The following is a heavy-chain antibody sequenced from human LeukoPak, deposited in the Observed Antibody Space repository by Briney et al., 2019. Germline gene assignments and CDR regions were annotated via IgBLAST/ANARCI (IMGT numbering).Heavy chain of an antibody. D-gene: IGHD3-22*01. V-gene: IGHV4-31*03. J-gene: IGHJ4*02. CDR1: GGSISSSSYY. CDR3: ARGAYYYDSSGYFDY. Sequence: SETLSLTCTVSGGSISSSSYYWSWIRQHPGKGLEWIGYIYYSGSTYYNPSLKSRVTISVDTSKNQFSLKLSSVTAADTAVYYCARGAYYYDSSGYFDYWGQGTLVTVSS. CDR2: IYYSGST.